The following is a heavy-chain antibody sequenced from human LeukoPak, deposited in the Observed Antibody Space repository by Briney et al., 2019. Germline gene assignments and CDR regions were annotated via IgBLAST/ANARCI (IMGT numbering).Heavy chain of an antibody. Sequence: SETLSLTCTVSGGPIKSHYWNWIRQPPGKGLKWIGYVSYSGSTNYNPSLKSRVSISVDTSKNQFFLKSSSVTAADTAVYYCARPGSDWDMGPFDYWGQGTLVTVSS. CDR2: VSYSGST. J-gene: IGHJ4*02. CDR1: GGPIKSHY. D-gene: IGHD6-19*01. V-gene: IGHV4-59*08. CDR3: ARPGSDWDMGPFDY.